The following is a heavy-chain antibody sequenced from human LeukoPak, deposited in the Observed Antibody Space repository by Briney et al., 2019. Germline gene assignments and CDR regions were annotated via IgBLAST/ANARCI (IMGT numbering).Heavy chain of an antibody. CDR1: GFTFDDYA. CDR2: IRWNSGSI. V-gene: IGHV3-9*01. CDR3: AKDTEASGYDPLDY. D-gene: IGHD5-12*01. Sequence: GRSLRLSCAASGFTFDDYAMHWVRQAPGKGLEWVSGIRWNSGSIGYADSVKGRFTISRDNAKNSLYLQMNSLRAEDTALYYCAKDTEASGYDPLDYWGQGTLVTVSS. J-gene: IGHJ4*02.